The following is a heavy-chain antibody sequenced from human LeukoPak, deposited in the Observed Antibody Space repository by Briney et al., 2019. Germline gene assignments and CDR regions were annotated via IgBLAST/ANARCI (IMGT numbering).Heavy chain of an antibody. Sequence: GGSLRLSCAASGFTFSSYAMSWVRQAPGKGLEWVSAISGSGGSTYYADSVKGRFTISRDNSKNTLYLQMNSLRAEDTAVYYCAKAYSSSWYSGPSEYFQHWGQGTLVTVSS. V-gene: IGHV3-23*01. CDR2: ISGSGGST. J-gene: IGHJ1*01. CDR3: AKAYSSSWYSGPSEYFQH. CDR1: GFTFSSYA. D-gene: IGHD6-13*01.